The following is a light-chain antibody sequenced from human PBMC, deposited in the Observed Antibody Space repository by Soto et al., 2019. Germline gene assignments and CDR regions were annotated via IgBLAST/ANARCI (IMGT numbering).Light chain of an antibody. CDR1: SSDVGGYNF. CDR2: EVS. CDR3: YSYRGYYTRV. V-gene: IGLV2-14*01. J-gene: IGLJ1*01. Sequence: QSVLTQPASVSGSPGQSITISCTGTSSDVGGYNFVSWYQQHPGRAPKLLIYEVSRRPSGVSNRFSGSKSGDTASLTISGLQAEDEADCYCYSYRGYYTRVFGTGTKVTVL.